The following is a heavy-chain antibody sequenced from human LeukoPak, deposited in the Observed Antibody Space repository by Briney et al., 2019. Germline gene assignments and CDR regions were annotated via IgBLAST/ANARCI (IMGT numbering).Heavy chain of an antibody. V-gene: IGHV3-23*01. CDR1: GFTFSDYD. D-gene: IGHD4/OR15-4a*01. CDR3: AKYVGAAVTTSSCFYY. Sequence: PGGSLRLSCAASGFTFSDYDMSWVRQAPGKGLKWVSVISGSGVSTYNADSVKRRFTISRENSKNTLYLQMNGTSAEATAVYYWAKYVGAAVTTSSCFYYWGQGILVTVSS. CDR2: ISGSGVST. J-gene: IGHJ4*02.